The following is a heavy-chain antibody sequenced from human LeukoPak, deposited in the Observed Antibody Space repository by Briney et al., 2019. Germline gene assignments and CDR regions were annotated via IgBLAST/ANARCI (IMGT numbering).Heavy chain of an antibody. CDR1: GFTFDDYG. CDR2: INWDGGST. V-gene: IGHV3-20*04. CDR3: ARRLYYYDSRGYQYYFDY. D-gene: IGHD3-22*01. J-gene: IGHJ4*02. Sequence: GGSLRLSCAASGFTFDDYGMSWVRQAPGKGLEWVSGINWDGGSTGYADSVKGRFTISRDYAKNSLFLQMNSLRAEDTALYYCARRLYYYDSRGYQYYFDYWGQGTLVTVSS.